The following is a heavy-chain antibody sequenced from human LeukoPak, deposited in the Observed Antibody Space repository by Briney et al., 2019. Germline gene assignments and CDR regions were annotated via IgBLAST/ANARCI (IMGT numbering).Heavy chain of an antibody. CDR3: ARDEIMVRGVYDY. Sequence: GGSLRLSCTASGFTFGDYAMNWVRQAPGKGLEWVSYISSSGSTIYYADSVKGRFTISRDNAKNSLYLQMNSLRAEDTAVCYCARDEIMVRGVYDYWGQGTLVTVSS. CDR1: GFTFGDYA. J-gene: IGHJ4*02. D-gene: IGHD3-10*01. CDR2: ISSSGSTI. V-gene: IGHV3-48*03.